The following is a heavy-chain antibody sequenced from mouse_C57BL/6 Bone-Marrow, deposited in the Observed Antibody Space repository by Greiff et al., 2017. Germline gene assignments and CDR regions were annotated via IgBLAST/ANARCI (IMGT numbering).Heavy chain of an antibody. Sequence: EVQLQQSGPVLVKPGASVKMSCKASGYTFTDYYMNWVKQSHGKGLEWIGVINPYNGGTSYNQKFKGKATLTVDKSSSTACMELNSLTSEDSAVYYFAGTRRYLYFDVWGTGTTVTVSS. CDR1: GYTFTDYY. D-gene: IGHD3-2*02. CDR2: INPYNGGT. CDR3: AGTRRYLYFDV. V-gene: IGHV1-19*01. J-gene: IGHJ1*03.